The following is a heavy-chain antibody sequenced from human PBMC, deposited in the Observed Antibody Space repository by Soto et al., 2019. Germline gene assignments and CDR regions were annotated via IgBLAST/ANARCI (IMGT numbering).Heavy chain of an antibody. Sequence: ASVKVSCKASGYTFTSYAMHWVRQAPGQRLEWMGWINAGNGNTKYSQKFQGRVTITRDTSASTAYMELSSLRSEDTAVYYCARAGYSSSWYQNPDDYWGQGTLVTVSS. CDR3: ARAGYSSSWYQNPDDY. CDR1: GYTFTSYA. D-gene: IGHD6-13*01. V-gene: IGHV1-3*01. J-gene: IGHJ4*02. CDR2: INAGNGNT.